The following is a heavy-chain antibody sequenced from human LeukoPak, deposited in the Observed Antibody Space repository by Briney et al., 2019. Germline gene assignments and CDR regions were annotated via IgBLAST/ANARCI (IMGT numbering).Heavy chain of an antibody. J-gene: IGHJ4*02. CDR1: GYTFTGYY. Sequence: ASVKVSCKASGYTFTGYYMHWVRQAPGQGLEWMGWINPNSGGTNYAQKFQGWVTMTRDTSISTAYMELSRLRSDDTAVYYCARDSYDILTGYPESNFNYWGQGTLVTVSS. V-gene: IGHV1-2*04. CDR3: ARDSYDILTGYPESNFNY. D-gene: IGHD3-9*01. CDR2: INPNSGGT.